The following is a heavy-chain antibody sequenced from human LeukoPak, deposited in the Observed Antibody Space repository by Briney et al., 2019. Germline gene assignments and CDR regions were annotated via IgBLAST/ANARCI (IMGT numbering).Heavy chain of an antibody. CDR2: ISSSGGTT. V-gene: IGHV3-23*01. CDR3: TKRAEFGGFDP. D-gene: IGHD3-10*01. CDR1: GFSFSTYP. Sequence: GGSLRLSCATSGFSFSTYPMNWVRQAPGKGLEWVSAISSSGGTTYYADSVKGRFTISRDNSNNTVYLQMNSLTAEDTALYYCTKRAEFGGFDPWGQGTLVTVSS. J-gene: IGHJ5*02.